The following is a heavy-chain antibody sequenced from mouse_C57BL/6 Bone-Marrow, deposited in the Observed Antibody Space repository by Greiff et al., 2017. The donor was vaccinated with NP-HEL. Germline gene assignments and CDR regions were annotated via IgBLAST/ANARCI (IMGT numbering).Heavy chain of an antibody. CDR3: ARSGGKGEYCEV. CDR1: GFTFTDYY. CDR2: IRNKANGYTT. J-gene: IGHJ1*03. V-gene: IGHV7-3*01. Sequence: EVMLVESGGGLVQPGGSLSLSCAASGFTFTDYYMSWVRQPPGKALEWLGFIRNKANGYTTEYSASVKGRFTISRYTSQSILYLQMNALRAEDSATDYCARSGGKGEYCEVWGTGTTVTVSS.